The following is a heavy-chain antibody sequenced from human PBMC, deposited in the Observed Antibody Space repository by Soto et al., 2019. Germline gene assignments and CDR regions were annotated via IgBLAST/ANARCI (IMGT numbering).Heavy chain of an antibody. V-gene: IGHV4-34*01. J-gene: IGHJ4*02. CDR3: ARLGSGYILDY. Sequence: QVQLQQWGAGLLKPSETLSLTCAVYGGSFSGYYWSWIRQPPGKGLEWIGEINHSGSTNYNPSLKSRVTISVDTSKNQFSLKLSSVTAADTAVYYCARLGSGYILDYWGQGTLVTVSS. D-gene: IGHD5-12*01. CDR2: INHSGST. CDR1: GGSFSGYY.